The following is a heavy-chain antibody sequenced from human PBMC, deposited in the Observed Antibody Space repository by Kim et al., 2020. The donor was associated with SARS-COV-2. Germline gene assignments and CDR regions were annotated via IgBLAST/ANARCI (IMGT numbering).Heavy chain of an antibody. CDR2: IIPILGIA. CDR3: ARASRTMVRGVIGTVDY. Sequence: SVKVSCKASGGTFSSYAISWVRQAPGQGLEWMGRIIPILGIANYAQKFQGRVTITADKSTSTAYMELSSLRSEDTAVYYCARASRTMVRGVIGTVDYWGQGTLVTVSS. CDR1: GGTFSSYA. V-gene: IGHV1-69*04. J-gene: IGHJ4*02. D-gene: IGHD3-10*01.